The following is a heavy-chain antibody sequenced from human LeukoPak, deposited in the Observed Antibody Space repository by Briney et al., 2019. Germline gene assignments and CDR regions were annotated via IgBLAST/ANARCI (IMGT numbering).Heavy chain of an antibody. V-gene: IGHV4-59*01. CDR2: IYYSGST. CDR1: GGSISSYY. D-gene: IGHD2-15*01. J-gene: IGHJ6*03. Sequence: PSETLSLTCTVSGGSISSYYWSWIRQPPGKGLEWIGYIYYSGSTNYNPSLKSRVTISVDTSKNQFSLKLSSVTAADTAVYYCARRLYCSGGSCPIPYYYYCMDVWGKGTTVTVSS. CDR3: ARRLYCSGGSCPIPYYYYCMDV.